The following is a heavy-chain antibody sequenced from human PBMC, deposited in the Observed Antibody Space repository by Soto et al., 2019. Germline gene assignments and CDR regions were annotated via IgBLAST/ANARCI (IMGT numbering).Heavy chain of an antibody. CDR3: ATLPPRIVVVKTEIPT. Sequence: SETQSLTSAVSGTSISSTFWWTWVRQPPGKGLEWIGEIYHSGSTKYNPSLKSRVTISVDKSNNQFSLELRAVTAADTAVYYCATLPPRIVVVKTEIPTWGQGTLVTVSS. CDR2: IYHSGST. V-gene: IGHV4-4*02. D-gene: IGHD2-15*01. J-gene: IGHJ5*02. CDR1: GTSISSTFW.